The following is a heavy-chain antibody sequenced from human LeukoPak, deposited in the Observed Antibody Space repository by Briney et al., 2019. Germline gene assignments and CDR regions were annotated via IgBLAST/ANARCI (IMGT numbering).Heavy chain of an antibody. J-gene: IGHJ3*02. CDR2: ISAYNGNT. D-gene: IGHD2-15*01. CDR1: GYTFTSYG. Sequence: GASVKVSCKASGYTFTSYGISWVRQGPGQGLEWMGWISAYNGNTNYAQKLQGRVTMTTDTSTSTAYMELRSLRSDDTAVYYCARGPGGIIAGLAFDIWGQGTMVTVTS. CDR3: ARGPGGIIAGLAFDI. V-gene: IGHV1-18*01.